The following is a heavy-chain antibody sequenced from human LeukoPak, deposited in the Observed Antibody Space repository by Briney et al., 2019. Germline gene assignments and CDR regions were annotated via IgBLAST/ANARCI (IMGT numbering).Heavy chain of an antibody. CDR1: GYIFYTYG. Sequence: GGSLRPSCAASGYIFYTYGMHWVRQAPGKGLEWVAFIWYDGSSKYFADSVRGRFTISRDNSKNTLYLQMNSLRAEDTAVYYCARGPSIEDYGDYGYYYYGMDVWGQGTTVTVSS. CDR2: IWYDGSSK. D-gene: IGHD4-17*01. J-gene: IGHJ6*02. V-gene: IGHV3-33*01. CDR3: ARGPSIEDYGDYGYYYYGMDV.